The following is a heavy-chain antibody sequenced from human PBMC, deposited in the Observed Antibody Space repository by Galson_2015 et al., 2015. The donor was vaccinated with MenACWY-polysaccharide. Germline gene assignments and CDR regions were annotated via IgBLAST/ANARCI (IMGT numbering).Heavy chain of an antibody. J-gene: IGHJ4*02. V-gene: IGHV3-21*01. D-gene: IGHD3-22*01. CDR1: GFTFSSYR. Sequence: SLRLACEASGFTFSSYRMNWVRQAPGKGLEWVSSISSSSSYIYYADSVKGRFTISRDNAKNSLYLQMNSLRAEDTAVYYCARESAGDYYDSSGYYPFDYWGQGTLVTVSS. CDR3: ARESAGDYYDSSGYYPFDY. CDR2: ISSSSSYI.